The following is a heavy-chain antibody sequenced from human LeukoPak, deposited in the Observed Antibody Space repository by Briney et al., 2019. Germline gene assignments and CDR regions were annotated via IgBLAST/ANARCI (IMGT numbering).Heavy chain of an antibody. D-gene: IGHD1-26*01. V-gene: IGHV4-4*02. Sequence: PSGTLSLTCAVSGASISSPNWWSWVRQPPGKGLEWIGYIYYTGSTSYNPSLKSRVTMSLDASKNQFSLELNSVTPADTAVYYCARGGNYWPQWWFDPWGRGTLVSVSS. CDR1: GASISSPNW. CDR2: IYYTGST. CDR3: ARGGNYWPQWWFDP. J-gene: IGHJ5*02.